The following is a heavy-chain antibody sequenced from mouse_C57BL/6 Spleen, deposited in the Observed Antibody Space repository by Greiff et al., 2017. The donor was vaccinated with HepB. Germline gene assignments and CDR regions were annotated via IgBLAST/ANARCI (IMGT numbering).Heavy chain of an antibody. D-gene: IGHD2-5*01. Sequence: VQLQQPGAELVRPGTSVKLSCKASGYTFTSYWMHRVKQRPGQGLEWIGVIDPSDSYTNYNQKFKGKATLTVDTSSSTAYMQLSSLTSEDSAVYYCAREDYSNYFDYWGQGTTLTVSS. V-gene: IGHV1-59*01. CDR2: IDPSDSYT. CDR1: GYTFTSYW. CDR3: AREDYSNYFDY. J-gene: IGHJ2*01.